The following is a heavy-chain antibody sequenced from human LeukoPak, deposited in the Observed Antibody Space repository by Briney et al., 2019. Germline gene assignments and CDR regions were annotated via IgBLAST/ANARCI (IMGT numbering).Heavy chain of an antibody. CDR2: ISSSGSTI. Sequence: QPGGSLRLSCAASGFTFSSYEMNWVRQAPGKGLEWVSYISSSGSTIYYADSVKGRFTISRDNAKNLLYLQMNSLRAEDTAVYYCASTGSSTSCYASCSMDVWGKGTTVTVSS. CDR1: GFTFSSYE. CDR3: ASTGSSTSCYASCSMDV. D-gene: IGHD2-2*01. J-gene: IGHJ6*03. V-gene: IGHV3-48*03.